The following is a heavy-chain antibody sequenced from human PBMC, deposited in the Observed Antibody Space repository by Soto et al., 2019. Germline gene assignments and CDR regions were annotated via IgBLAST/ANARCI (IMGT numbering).Heavy chain of an antibody. J-gene: IGHJ3*02. D-gene: IGHD5-18*01. CDR3: AKPSKPGYSYVHDAFDI. Sequence: GGSLRLSCAASGFTFSSYAMSWVRQAPGKGLEWVSAISGSGGSTYYADSVKGRFTISRDNSKNTLYLQMNSLRAEDTAVYYCAKPSKPGYSYVHDAFDIWGQGTMVTVSS. CDR1: GFTFSSYA. V-gene: IGHV3-23*01. CDR2: ISGSGGST.